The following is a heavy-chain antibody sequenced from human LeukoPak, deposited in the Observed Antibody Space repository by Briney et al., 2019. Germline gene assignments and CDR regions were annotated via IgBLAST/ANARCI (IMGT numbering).Heavy chain of an antibody. CDR3: ARDWNGSGSYYNEPFDP. Sequence: GGSLRLSCAASGFTFSDYYMSWIRQAPGKGLEWVSYISSSGSTIYYADSVKGRFTISRDNAKNSLYLQTNSLRAEDTAVYYCARDWNGSGSYYNEPFDPWGQGTLVTVSS. D-gene: IGHD3-10*01. CDR2: ISSSGSTI. CDR1: GFTFSDYY. J-gene: IGHJ5*02. V-gene: IGHV3-11*04.